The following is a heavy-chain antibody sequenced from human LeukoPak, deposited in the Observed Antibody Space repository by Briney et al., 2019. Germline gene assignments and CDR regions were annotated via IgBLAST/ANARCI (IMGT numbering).Heavy chain of an antibody. CDR3: AREHRYYYDSSGPAPYYFDY. J-gene: IGHJ4*02. CDR2: INPNSGGT. Sequence: ASVKVSCKASGYTFTGYYMHWVRQAPGQGLEWMGWINPNSGGTNYAQKFQGRVTMTRDTSISTAYMELSRLRSDDTAVYYCAREHRYYYDSSGPAPYYFDYWGQGTLVTVSS. D-gene: IGHD3-22*01. CDR1: GYTFTGYY. V-gene: IGHV1-2*02.